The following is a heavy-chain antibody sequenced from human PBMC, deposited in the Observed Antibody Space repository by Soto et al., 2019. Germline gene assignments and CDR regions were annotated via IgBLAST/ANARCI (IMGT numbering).Heavy chain of an antibody. CDR2: ISGSGGST. CDR3: AKDRLDLNDFWSGYSTWYFDL. D-gene: IGHD3-3*01. CDR1: GFTFSSYA. V-gene: IGHV3-23*01. Sequence: GGSLRLSCAASGFTFSSYAMSWVRQAPGKGLEWVSAISGSGGSTYYADSVKGRFTISRDNSKNTLYLQMNSLRVEDTAVYYCAKDRLDLNDFWSGYSTWYFDLWGRGTLVTVSS. J-gene: IGHJ2*01.